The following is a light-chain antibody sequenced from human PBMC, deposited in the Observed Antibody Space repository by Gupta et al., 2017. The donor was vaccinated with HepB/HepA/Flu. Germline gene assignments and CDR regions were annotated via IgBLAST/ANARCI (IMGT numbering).Light chain of an antibody. J-gene: IGLJ2*01. CDR1: RSSIGSNS. CDR3: ATWHDKLNGVV. CDR2: NNN. Sequence: QSVLPQPPSASGTPGPGVTISCSGSRSSIGSNSINWYQQLPVTAPKLLIYNNNHWPSRIPDQVSGSKSDTSASLSIKGLHSEYGADYCCATWHDKLNGVVFGGWAKLTVL. V-gene: IGLV1-44*01.